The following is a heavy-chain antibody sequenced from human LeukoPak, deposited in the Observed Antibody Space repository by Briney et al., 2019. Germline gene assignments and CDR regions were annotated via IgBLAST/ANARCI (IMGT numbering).Heavy chain of an antibody. CDR3: ATGYRSAYSWDS. Sequence: GGSLRLSCAASGFTFSVYYMFWVRQAPGKGLVRVSNISPDATNSKYADLVEGRFTISRDNAKNTLYLQLNSLRVEDAAVYYCATGYRSAYSWDSWGQGTLVTVSS. V-gene: IGHV3-74*03. J-gene: IGHJ4*02. D-gene: IGHD5-12*01. CDR2: ISPDATNS. CDR1: GFTFSVYY.